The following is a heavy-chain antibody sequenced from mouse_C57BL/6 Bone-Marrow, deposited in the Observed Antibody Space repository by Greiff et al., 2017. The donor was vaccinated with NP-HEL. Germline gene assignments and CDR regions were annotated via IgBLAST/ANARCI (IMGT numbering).Heavy chain of an antibody. CDR2: IRLKSDNYAT. J-gene: IGHJ1*03. D-gene: IGHD2-4*01. CDR3: TSPLDCYYWYFDV. Sequence: EVKLVESGGGLVQPGGSMKLSCVASGFTFSNYWMNWVRQSPEKGLEWVAQIRLKSDNYATHYAESVKGRFTISRDDSKSSVYLQMNNLRAEDTGIYYCTSPLDCYYWYFDVWGTGTTVTVSS. V-gene: IGHV6-3*01. CDR1: GFTFSNYW.